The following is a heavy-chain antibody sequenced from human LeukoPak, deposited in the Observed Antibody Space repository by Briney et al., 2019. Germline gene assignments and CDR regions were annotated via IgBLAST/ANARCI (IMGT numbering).Heavy chain of an antibody. CDR1: GYTFTGYY. CDR2: INPNSGGT. J-gene: IGHJ5*01. CDR3: ARDTDYYDSSGYFNWFDP. D-gene: IGHD3-22*01. V-gene: IGHV1-2*02. Sequence: ASVKVSCKASGYTFTGYYMHWVRHAPGQGLEWMGWINPNSGGTNYAQKFQGRVTMTRDTSISTAYLELSRLRSDDTAVYYCARDTDYYDSSGYFNWFDPWGQGTLVTVSS.